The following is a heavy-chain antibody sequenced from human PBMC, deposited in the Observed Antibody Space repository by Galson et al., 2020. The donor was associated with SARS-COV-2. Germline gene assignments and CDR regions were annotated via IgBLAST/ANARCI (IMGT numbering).Heavy chain of an antibody. V-gene: IGHV1-8*01. Sequence: ASVKVSCKASGYTFTTYDINWVRQATGQGLEWMGWMNPHSGNTGYAQEFQGRVIMTRDTSISTAYMEVSGLRSEDTAVYYCARGSKRGSRFRQLYYYYMDVWGKGTTVTVAS. J-gene: IGHJ6*03. CDR3: ARGSKRGSRFRQLYYYYMDV. D-gene: IGHD3-10*01. CDR2: MNPHSGNT. CDR1: GYTFTTYD.